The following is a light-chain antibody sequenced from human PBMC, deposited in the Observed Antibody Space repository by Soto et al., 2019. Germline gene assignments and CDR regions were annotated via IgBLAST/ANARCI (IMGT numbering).Light chain of an antibody. Sequence: QAVVTQEPSLTVSPGETVTLTCASSTGTVTSGHYPNWLQQKPGQAPRALIYSTDTRHSWTPARFSGSLLGGKAALTLSGVQPEDEADYYCLLYYGGAVVFGGGTKLTVL. V-gene: IGLV7-43*01. CDR2: STD. CDR1: TGTVTSGHY. J-gene: IGLJ2*01. CDR3: LLYYGGAVV.